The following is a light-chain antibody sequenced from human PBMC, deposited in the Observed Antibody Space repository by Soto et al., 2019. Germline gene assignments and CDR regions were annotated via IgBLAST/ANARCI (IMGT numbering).Light chain of an antibody. J-gene: IGKJ4*01. CDR1: PSVSYN. Sequence: EIVMTQSPATLSVSPGETATLSCRASPSVSYNLAWYQQKPGQGPRLLIYGAFTRATGIPARFSGSGSGTDFTLTISSLQSEDFAVYYCQQYKNWPPLTFGGGTKVEIK. V-gene: IGKV3-15*01. CDR2: GAF. CDR3: QQYKNWPPLT.